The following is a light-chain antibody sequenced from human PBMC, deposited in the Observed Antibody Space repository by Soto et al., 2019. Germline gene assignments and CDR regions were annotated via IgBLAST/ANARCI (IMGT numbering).Light chain of an antibody. CDR3: ETWDSNTHTV. Sequence: QSVLTQSSSASASLGSSVKLTCTLSSGHSSYIIAWHQQQPGKAPRYLMKLEGSGSYNKGSGVPDRFSGSSSWADRYLTISTPQFEYEADYYCETWDSNTHTVFGGGTKLTVL. V-gene: IGLV4-60*02. CDR2: LEGSGSY. CDR1: SGHSSYI. J-gene: IGLJ3*02.